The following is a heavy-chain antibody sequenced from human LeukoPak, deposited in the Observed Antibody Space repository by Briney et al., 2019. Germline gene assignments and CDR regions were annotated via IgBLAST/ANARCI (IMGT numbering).Heavy chain of an antibody. J-gene: IGHJ4*02. CDR2: ISGSGEST. CDR1: GFIRSSYA. CDR3: AKAGGTCFDY. Sequence: PGGSLRLSCAASGFIRSSYAMSWVRQAPGKGLEWVSGISGSGESTYYADSVKGRFIISRDNPKDTLYLQMNSLRAEDTAVYYCAKAGGTCFDYWGQGTLVSVSS. D-gene: IGHD1-26*01. V-gene: IGHV3-23*01.